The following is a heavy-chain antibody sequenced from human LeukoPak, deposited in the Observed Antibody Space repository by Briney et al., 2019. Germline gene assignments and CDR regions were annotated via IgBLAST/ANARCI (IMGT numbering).Heavy chain of an antibody. CDR1: GGSFSGYY. D-gene: IGHD2-8*01. J-gene: IGHJ4*02. V-gene: IGHV4-34*01. Sequence: SETLSLTCAVYGGSFSGYYWSWIRQPPGEGLEWIGEINHSGSTNYNPSLKSRVTISVDTSKNQFSLKMSSVTAADTAVYYCAGRYCTNGVCYTGFDYWGQGTLVTVSS. CDR3: AGRYCTNGVCYTGFDY. CDR2: INHSGST.